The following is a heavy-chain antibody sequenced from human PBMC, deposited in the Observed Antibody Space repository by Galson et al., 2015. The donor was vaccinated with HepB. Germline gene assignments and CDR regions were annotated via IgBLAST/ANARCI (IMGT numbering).Heavy chain of an antibody. V-gene: IGHV6-1*01. J-gene: IGHJ4*02. D-gene: IGHD6-19*01. Sequence: CAISGDSVSSNSAAWNWIRQSPSRGLEWLGRTYYRSKWYNDYAVSVKSRITINPDTSKNQFSLQLNSVTPEDTAVYYCARAVYSSGWHDPLDYWGQGTLVTVSS. CDR1: GDSVSSNSAA. CDR2: TYYRSKWYN. CDR3: ARAVYSSGWHDPLDY.